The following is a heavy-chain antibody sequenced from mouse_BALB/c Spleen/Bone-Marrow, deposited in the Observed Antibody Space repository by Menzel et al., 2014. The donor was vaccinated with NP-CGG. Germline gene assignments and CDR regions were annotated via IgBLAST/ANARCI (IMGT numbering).Heavy chain of an antibody. V-gene: IGHV1-7*01. J-gene: IGHJ4*01. CDR3: ARETGTYVMDY. CDR2: INPGTGYT. Sequence: QVQLQHPGAELTKPGASVTMSCKASGYTFTNYWIHWIKRGPGQGLEWIGYINPGTGYTDYNPNFKDKATLTADKSSNTAYMQLSSLTSEDSSVYYCARETGTYVMDYWGQGTSVTVAS. D-gene: IGHD4-1*01. CDR1: GYTFTNYW.